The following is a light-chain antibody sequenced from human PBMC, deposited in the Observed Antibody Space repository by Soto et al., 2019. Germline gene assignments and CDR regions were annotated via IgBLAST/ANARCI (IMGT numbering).Light chain of an antibody. J-gene: IGLJ2*01. CDR2: LNSDGSH. V-gene: IGLV4-69*01. Sequence: QTVVTQSPSASASLGASVKLTCTLSSGHSSYAIAWHQQQPEKGPRYLMKLNSDGSHSKGDGIPDRFSGSSSGAERYLTISSLQSEDEADYYCQTWGTGIVVFGGWTKLTVL. CDR1: SGHSSYA. CDR3: QTWGTGIVV.